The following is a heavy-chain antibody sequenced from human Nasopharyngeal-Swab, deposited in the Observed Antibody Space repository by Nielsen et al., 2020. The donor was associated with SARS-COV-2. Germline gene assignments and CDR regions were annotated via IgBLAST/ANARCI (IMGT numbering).Heavy chain of an antibody. J-gene: IGHJ4*02. CDR1: GFSFSIYA. CDR3: AEDRCCSGGACYFTCFDS. V-gene: IGHV3-23*01. Sequence: GESLKISCAASGFSFSIYAMSWVRQAPGKGLEWVSSVSGTGGTTKYADSVKGRFTISRDNSKKKVYLEMHNLRAEGTAVYYCAEDRCCSGGACYFTCFDSWGQGTLVTVSS. D-gene: IGHD2-15*01. CDR2: VSGTGGTT.